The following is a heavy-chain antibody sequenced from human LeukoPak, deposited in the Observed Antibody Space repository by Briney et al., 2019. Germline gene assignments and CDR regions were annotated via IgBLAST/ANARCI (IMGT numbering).Heavy chain of an antibody. CDR3: ARGTSYGFFGV. CDR1: GGSISSYY. J-gene: IGHJ4*02. D-gene: IGHD1-26*01. CDR2: INHSGST. Sequence: SETLSLTCTISGGSISSYYWSWIRQPPGKGLEWIGEINHSGSTNYNPSLKSRVTISVDTSKNQFSLKLSSVTAADTAVYYCARGTSYGFFGVWGQGTLVTVSS. V-gene: IGHV4-34*01.